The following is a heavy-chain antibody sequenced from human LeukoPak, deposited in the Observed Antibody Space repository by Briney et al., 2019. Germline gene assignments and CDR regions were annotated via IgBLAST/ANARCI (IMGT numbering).Heavy chain of an antibody. J-gene: IGHJ6*03. CDR1: GGSISSSSYY. CDR3: TRGSIAYYYMDV. V-gene: IGHV4-61*05. D-gene: IGHD3-22*01. CDR2: IYYSGST. Sequence: SETMSLTCTVSGGSISSSSYYWGWIRQPPGKGLEWIGNIYYSGSTNYDPSLKSRVTISVDTSKNQFSLKLSSVTAADTAVYYCTRGSIAYYYMDVWGKGTTVTISS.